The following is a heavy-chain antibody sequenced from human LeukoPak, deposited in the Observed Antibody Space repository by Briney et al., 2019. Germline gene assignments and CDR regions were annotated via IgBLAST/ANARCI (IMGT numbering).Heavy chain of an antibody. Sequence: GGSLRLSRAASGFTFSSYGMHWVRQDPGKGLEWVTVISYDGTNKYYADSVKGRFTISRDNSKNTLYLQMNSLRAEDTAVYFCARDRASGYYYSFDYWGQGTLVTVSS. V-gene: IGHV3-30*03. D-gene: IGHD3-22*01. CDR3: ARDRASGYYYSFDY. CDR1: GFTFSSYG. J-gene: IGHJ4*02. CDR2: ISYDGTNK.